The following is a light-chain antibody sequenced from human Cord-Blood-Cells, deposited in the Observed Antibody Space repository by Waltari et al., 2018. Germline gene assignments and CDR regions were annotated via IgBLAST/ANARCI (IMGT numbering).Light chain of an antibody. CDR2: DVS. J-gene: IGLJ3*02. V-gene: IGLV2-14*01. Sequence: QSALTQPASVSGSPGQSITISCTGTSIDVGGYNYLSWYQQHPGKAPKLMIDDVSKRPSGVSHRFAGSKPGNTASLTISGLQAEHEADYYCSSYTSSSTFVFGGGTKLTVL. CDR1: SIDVGGYNY. CDR3: SSYTSSSTFV.